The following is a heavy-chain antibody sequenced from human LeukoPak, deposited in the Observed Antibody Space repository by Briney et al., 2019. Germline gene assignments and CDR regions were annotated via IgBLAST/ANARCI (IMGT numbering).Heavy chain of an antibody. Sequence: GGFLRLSCAASGFTFSSYWMSWVRQAPGKGLEWVANIKQDGSEKYYVDSVKGRFTISRDNAKNSLYLQMNSLRAEDTAVYYCARDRIVVVIPTTNYMDVWGKGTTVTVSS. D-gene: IGHD3-22*01. J-gene: IGHJ6*03. CDR3: ARDRIVVVIPTTNYMDV. V-gene: IGHV3-7*01. CDR2: IKQDGSEK. CDR1: GFTFSSYW.